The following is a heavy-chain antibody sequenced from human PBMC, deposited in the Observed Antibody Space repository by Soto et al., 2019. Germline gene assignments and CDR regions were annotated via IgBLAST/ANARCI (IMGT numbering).Heavy chain of an antibody. J-gene: IGHJ6*02. CDR1: GFTFTSYG. Sequence: SLSLSCAASGFTFTSYGMHWVRQAPGKGLEWVALILHDGSAEYYADSVKGRFTISRDNSKNTLYLQMNSLRAEDTAVYYCARSRDGYSFYFYYGMDGWGQGTTVTVSS. V-gene: IGHV3-30*03. CDR2: ILHDGSAE. CDR3: ARSRDGYSFYFYYGMDG. D-gene: IGHD4-4*01.